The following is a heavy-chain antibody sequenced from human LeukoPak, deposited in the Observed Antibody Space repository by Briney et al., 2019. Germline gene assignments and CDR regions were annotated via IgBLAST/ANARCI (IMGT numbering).Heavy chain of an antibody. V-gene: IGHV3-23*01. Sequence: GGSLRLSCAASGFTFNNYAMTWVRQAPGKGLEWVSVVSGSGDNTNYADSVKGRFTISRDNSKNTLFLQMNSLRAEDTAVYYCAKVSGGGLYYDGMDVWGQGTTVTVSS. CDR3: AKVSGGGLYYDGMDV. D-gene: IGHD1-14*01. CDR1: GFTFNNYA. CDR2: VSGSGDNT. J-gene: IGHJ6*02.